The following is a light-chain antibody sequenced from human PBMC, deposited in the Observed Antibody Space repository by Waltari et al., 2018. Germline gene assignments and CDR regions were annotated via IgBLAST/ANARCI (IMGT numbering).Light chain of an antibody. V-gene: IGKV1-12*01. Sequence: DIQMTQSPSSVSASVGDRVTIACRASQAINNWLVWYQQKPGKPPRLLLNGVSSLAKGVPSRFSGSGSGTDFTLTISSLQPEDFATYYCQQPYSLPLTFGGGTKVEI. CDR1: QAINNW. J-gene: IGKJ4*01. CDR2: GVS. CDR3: QQPYSLPLT.